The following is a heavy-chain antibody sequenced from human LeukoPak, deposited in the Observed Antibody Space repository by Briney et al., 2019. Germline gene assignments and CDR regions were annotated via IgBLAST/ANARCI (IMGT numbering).Heavy chain of an antibody. CDR1: GFTFSIYS. D-gene: IGHD2-15*01. Sequence: GGSLRLSCAASGFTFSIYSMNRVRQAPGQGLEWVASISGSTTYIYYADSIKGRFTISRDNAKNSLFLQMNSLRAEDTAVYYCATTRYCNGGSCFALDYWGQGTLVTVSS. CDR2: ISGSTTYI. V-gene: IGHV3-21*01. J-gene: IGHJ4*02. CDR3: ATTRYCNGGSCFALDY.